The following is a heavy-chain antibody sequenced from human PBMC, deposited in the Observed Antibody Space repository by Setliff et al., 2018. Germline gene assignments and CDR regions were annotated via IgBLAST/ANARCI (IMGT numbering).Heavy chain of an antibody. CDR2: IHHSGKA. Sequence: PSETLSLTCAVSGFSISSGYYWGWIRQPPGKGLEWIVNIHHSGKAYYNPSLKSRVTMSVDTSKNHVSLRLTSVTAADTGVYYCARTGTYRYFDYWGQGALVTVSS. J-gene: IGHJ4*02. V-gene: IGHV4-38-2*01. CDR3: ARTGTYRYFDY. D-gene: IGHD1-1*01. CDR1: GFSISSGYY.